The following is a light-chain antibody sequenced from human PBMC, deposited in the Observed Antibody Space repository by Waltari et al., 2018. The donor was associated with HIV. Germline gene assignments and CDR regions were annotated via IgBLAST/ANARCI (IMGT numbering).Light chain of an antibody. CDR1: SSNLCSNI. CDR2: SNN. J-gene: IGLJ3*02. CDR3: AAWDDSLNDWV. V-gene: IGLV1-44*01. Sequence: HSVLHQPPSAPGTPGHRVRIRCSGSSSNLCSNIFTWYQQPPGTAPNLLIHSNNQRPSGVPDRFSGSKSGTSASLAISGLQSEDEADYYCAAWDDSLNDWVFGGGTKLTVL.